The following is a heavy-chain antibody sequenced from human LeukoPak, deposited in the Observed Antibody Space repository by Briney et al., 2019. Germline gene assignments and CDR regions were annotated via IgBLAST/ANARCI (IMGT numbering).Heavy chain of an antibody. J-gene: IGHJ4*02. D-gene: IGHD3-22*01. V-gene: IGHV4-34*01. CDR1: GGSFSGYY. Sequence: KASETLSLTCAVYGGSFSGYYWSWIRQPPGKGLEWIGEINHSGSTNYNPSLKSRVTISVDTSKTQFSLKLTSVTAADTAVYYCASGPTYYYDSSGYSWGQGTLVTVSS. CDR2: INHSGST. CDR3: ASGPTYYYDSSGYS.